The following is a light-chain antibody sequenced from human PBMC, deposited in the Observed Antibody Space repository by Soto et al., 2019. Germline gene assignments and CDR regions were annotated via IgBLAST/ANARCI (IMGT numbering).Light chain of an antibody. Sequence: DIEMTQSPSTLSSSVGDTVTVTCRASQSVSSWLSWYQQKPGEAPKLLIYDASSLPRGVPSRFSGSGSGTKFPLTIASLQPDDFATYYCQQYETFSGTFGPGTKVEI. V-gene: IGKV1-5*01. J-gene: IGKJ1*01. CDR1: QSVSSW. CDR2: DAS. CDR3: QQYETFSGT.